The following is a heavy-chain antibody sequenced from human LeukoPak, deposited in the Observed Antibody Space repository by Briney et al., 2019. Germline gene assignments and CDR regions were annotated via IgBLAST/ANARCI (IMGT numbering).Heavy chain of an antibody. J-gene: IGHJ4*02. V-gene: IGHV3-30*18. Sequence: PGGSLRLSCAASGFTFSNYGIHWVRQAPGKGLEWVAVISYDGNNKYYADSVKGRFTISRDNSKNTLFLQMNSLRAEDTAVYYCAKGVDYCSGGSYPADYWGPGTLVTASS. CDR1: GFTFSNYG. CDR2: ISYDGNNK. CDR3: AKGVDYCSGGSYPADY. D-gene: IGHD2-15*01.